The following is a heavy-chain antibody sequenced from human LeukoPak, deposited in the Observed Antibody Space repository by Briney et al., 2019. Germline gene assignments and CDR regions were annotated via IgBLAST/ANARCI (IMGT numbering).Heavy chain of an antibody. J-gene: IGHJ5*02. D-gene: IGHD6-19*01. V-gene: IGHV4-38-2*02. Sequence: SETLSLTCTVSGGSSSGYYWGWIRQPPGKGLKWIGRISHSGSTYYNPSLKSRVNISVDTSKTHFSLKLSSVTAADTAVYYCARGQARLSWFDPWGQGTLVTVSS. CDR1: GGSSSGYY. CDR2: ISHSGST. CDR3: ARGQARLSWFDP.